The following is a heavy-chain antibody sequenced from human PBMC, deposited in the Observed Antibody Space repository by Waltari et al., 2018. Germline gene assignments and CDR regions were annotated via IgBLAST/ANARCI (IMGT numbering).Heavy chain of an antibody. J-gene: IGHJ4*02. CDR2: IYSGGST. CDR3: AREGYYDSSGYDY. D-gene: IGHD3-22*01. CDR1: GFTVSSTY. Sequence: EVQLVESGGGLIQPGGSLRLSCAASGFTVSSTYMSWVRQAPGKGLEWVSVIYSGGSTYYADSVKGRFTISRDNSKNTLYLQMNSLRAEDTAVYYCAREGYYDSSGYDYWGQGTLVTVSS. V-gene: IGHV3-53*01.